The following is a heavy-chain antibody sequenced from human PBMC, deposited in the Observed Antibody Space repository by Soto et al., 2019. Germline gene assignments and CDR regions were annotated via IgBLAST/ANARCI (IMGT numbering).Heavy chain of an antibody. J-gene: IGHJ4*02. V-gene: IGHV3-30-3*01. D-gene: IGHD6-6*01. CDR3: AREGIAARQKPFDY. CDR2: ISYDGSNK. Sequence: GGSLRLSCAASGFTFSSYAMHWVRQAPGKGLEWVAVISYDGSNKYYADSVKGRFTISRDNSKNTLYLQMNSLRAEDTSVYYCAREGIAARQKPFDYWGQGTLVTVSS. CDR1: GFTFSSYA.